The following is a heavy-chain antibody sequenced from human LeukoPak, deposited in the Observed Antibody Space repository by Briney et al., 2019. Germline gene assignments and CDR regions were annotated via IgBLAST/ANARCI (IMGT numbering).Heavy chain of an antibody. Sequence: SETLSLTCTVSGVSISDYYWSWIRQPPGKGLEWIGYMFNSGTTKYNPSLKSRVTILVEMPKNQFSLKLNSVTAADTAMYYCARGGYGLALEYWGQGTLVTVSS. CDR1: GVSISDYY. CDR3: ARGGYGLALEY. CDR2: MFNSGTT. V-gene: IGHV4-59*01. D-gene: IGHD3-10*01. J-gene: IGHJ4*02.